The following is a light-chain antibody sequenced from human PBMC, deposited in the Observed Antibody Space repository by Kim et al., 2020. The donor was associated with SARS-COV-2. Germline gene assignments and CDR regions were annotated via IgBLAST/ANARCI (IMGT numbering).Light chain of an antibody. V-gene: IGLV3-25*03. CDR3: QSADSSGTVV. J-gene: IGLJ2*01. CDR2: KDS. CDR1: ALPKQY. Sequence: VSPGRTARSTCSGDALPKQYAYWYRQKPGQAPVLVIYKDSERPSGIPERFSGSSSGTTVTLTISGVEAEDEADYYCQSADSSGTVVFGGGTQLTVL.